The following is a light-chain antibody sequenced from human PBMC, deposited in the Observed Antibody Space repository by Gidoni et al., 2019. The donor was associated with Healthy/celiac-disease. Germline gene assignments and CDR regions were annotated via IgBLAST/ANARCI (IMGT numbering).Light chain of an antibody. CDR1: QSISSW. CDR3: QQYNSYSWT. V-gene: IGKV1-5*01. J-gene: IGKJ1*01. CDR2: DAS. Sequence: DIQMTQSPSTLSASVGDRVTITCRASQSISSWLAWYQQKPGKAPKLLIYDASSLEGGVPSRFSGSGSGTEFTLTISSLQPDDFATYYCQQYNSYSWTFGQGTKVEIK.